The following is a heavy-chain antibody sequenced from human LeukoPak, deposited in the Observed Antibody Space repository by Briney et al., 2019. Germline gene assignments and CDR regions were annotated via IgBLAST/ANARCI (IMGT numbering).Heavy chain of an antibody. J-gene: IGHJ3*02. CDR2: IYTSGST. Sequence: SQTLFLTCTVSGGSISSGSYYWSWIRQPAGKGLEWIGRIYTSGSTNYNPSLKSRVTISVDTSKNQFSLKLSSVTAADTAVYYCARPIPVLRYFDWLSAGAFDIWGQGTMVTVSS. CDR3: ARPIPVLRYFDWLSAGAFDI. V-gene: IGHV4-61*02. D-gene: IGHD3-9*01. CDR1: GGSISSGSYY.